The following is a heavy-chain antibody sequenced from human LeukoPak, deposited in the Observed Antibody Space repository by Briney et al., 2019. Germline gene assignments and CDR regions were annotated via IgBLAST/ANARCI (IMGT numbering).Heavy chain of an antibody. CDR3: ARAAAGTIDYYYYYGMDV. J-gene: IGHJ6*02. CDR1: GDSISSYY. D-gene: IGHD6-13*01. Sequence: SETLSLTCTVSGDSISSYYWSWIRQTPGKGLEWIGYIYTTVTTDYNPSLKSRVTISVDTSKNQFSLKLSSVTAADTAVYYCARAAAGTIDYYYYYGMDVWGQGTTVTVSS. V-gene: IGHV4-4*08. CDR2: IYTTVTT.